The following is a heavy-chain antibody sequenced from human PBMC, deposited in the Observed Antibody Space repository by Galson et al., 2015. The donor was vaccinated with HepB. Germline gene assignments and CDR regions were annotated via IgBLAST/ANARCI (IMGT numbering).Heavy chain of an antibody. CDR3: AKGYGLFDS. V-gene: IGHV3-23*01. Sequence: SLRLSCAASGFAFDTHGMSWVRQAPGRGLEWSSRISGNGDSTFYADSVKGRFTVSRDNSNNMLYLQMNSLRAENAGLYFCAKGYGLFDSWGQGILVTVS. CDR1: GFAFDTHG. J-gene: IGHJ5*01. CDR2: ISGNGDST. D-gene: IGHD5-18*01.